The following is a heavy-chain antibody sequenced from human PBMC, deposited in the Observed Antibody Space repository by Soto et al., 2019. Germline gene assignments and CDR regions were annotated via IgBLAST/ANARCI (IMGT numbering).Heavy chain of an antibody. CDR3: ARGVLRWYYYGMDV. Sequence: EVPLVESGGGLVKPGGSLRLSCAASGFTFSNAWMNWVRQAPGKGLEWVGRIKSKTDGGTTDYAAPVKGRFTISRDDSKNTLYLQMNSLKTEDTAVYYCARGVLRWYYYGMDVWGQGTTVTVSS. V-gene: IGHV3-15*07. J-gene: IGHJ6*02. CDR2: IKSKTDGGTT. D-gene: IGHD2-8*01. CDR1: GFTFSNAW.